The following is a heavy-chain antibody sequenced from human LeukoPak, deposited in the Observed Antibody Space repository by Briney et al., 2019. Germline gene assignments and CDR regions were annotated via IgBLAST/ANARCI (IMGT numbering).Heavy chain of an antibody. CDR2: IYYSGST. CDR3: ASRGPTDY. CDR1: GGSISSGSYY. J-gene: IGHJ4*02. V-gene: IGHV4-39*07. D-gene: IGHD3-10*01. Sequence: SETLSLTCTVSGGSISSGSYYWGWIRQPPGKGLEWIGSIYYSGSTYYDPSLKSRVTISVDTSKNQFSLKLSSVTAADTAVYYCASRGPTDYWGQGTLVTVSS.